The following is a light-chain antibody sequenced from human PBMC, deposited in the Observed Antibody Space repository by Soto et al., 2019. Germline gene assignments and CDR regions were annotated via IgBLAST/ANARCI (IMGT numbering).Light chain of an antibody. CDR2: ADT. Sequence: QSVLTQPPSASGTPGQRVTISCSGSSSNIANNYVYWYQQLPGTAPKLLIFADTKRPSGVPDRFSGSKSGTSASLAITGLQAEDEADYYCQSYDSSLSGLYVFGTGTKVTVL. V-gene: IGLV1-40*01. J-gene: IGLJ1*01. CDR3: QSYDSSLSGLYV. CDR1: SSNIANNY.